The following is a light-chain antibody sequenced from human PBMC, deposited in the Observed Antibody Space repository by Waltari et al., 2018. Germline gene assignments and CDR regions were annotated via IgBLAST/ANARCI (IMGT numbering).Light chain of an antibody. CDR1: QSVSSN. V-gene: IGKV3-15*01. J-gene: IGKJ4*01. Sequence: ETVMTQSPATLSVSPGERATLPCRASQSVSSNLAWYHQKPGQAPRLLIYGSSTRATGIPARFSGSGSGTEFTLTISSLQSEDFAVYYCQQYNNWPPLTFGGGTKVEIK. CDR2: GSS. CDR3: QQYNNWPPLT.